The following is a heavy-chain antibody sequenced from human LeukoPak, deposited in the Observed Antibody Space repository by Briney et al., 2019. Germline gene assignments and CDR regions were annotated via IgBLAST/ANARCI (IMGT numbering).Heavy chain of an antibody. Sequence: PGGSLRLSCAASGLTVNNNYMNWVRQAPGKGLEWVSAISASGGSTHYADSVKGRFTISRDNSKNTLFLQMNSLRAEDTAVYYCAKADGSWTYDPWGQGTLVTVSS. CDR1: GLTVNNNY. D-gene: IGHD5-24*01. J-gene: IGHJ5*02. CDR3: AKADGSWTYDP. CDR2: ISASGGST. V-gene: IGHV3-23*01.